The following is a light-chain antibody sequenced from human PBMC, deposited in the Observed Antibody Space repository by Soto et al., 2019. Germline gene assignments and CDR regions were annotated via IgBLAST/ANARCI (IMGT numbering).Light chain of an antibody. CDR3: QHYGTSAL. Sequence: EIVLTQSPGTLSLSPGERATLSCRASQSVSDSYLAWYQQKPGQAPRLLIYASSRAAGIPDRFSGSGSGTAFTLTISRLEPEDFAVYYCQHYGTSALFGPGTKVYIK. J-gene: IGKJ3*01. V-gene: IGKV3-20*01. CDR2: AS. CDR1: QSVSDSY.